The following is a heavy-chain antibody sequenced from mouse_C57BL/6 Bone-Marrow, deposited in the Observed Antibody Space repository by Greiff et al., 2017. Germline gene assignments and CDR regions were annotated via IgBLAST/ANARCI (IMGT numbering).Heavy chain of an antibody. CDR2: INPNNGGT. CDR3: ARGGLRRGTGFAY. D-gene: IGHD2-4*01. CDR1: GYTFTDYY. J-gene: IGHJ3*01. V-gene: IGHV1-26*01. Sequence: VQLQQSGPELVKPGASVKISCKASGYTFTDYYMNWVKQSHGKSLEWIGDINPNNGGTSYNQKFKGKATLTVDKSSSTAYMELRSLTSEDSAVYYCARGGLRRGTGFAYWGQGTLVTVSA.